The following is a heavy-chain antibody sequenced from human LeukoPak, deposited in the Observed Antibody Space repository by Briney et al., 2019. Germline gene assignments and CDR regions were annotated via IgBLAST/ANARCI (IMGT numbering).Heavy chain of an antibody. CDR3: AKKALPGNWFDP. J-gene: IGHJ5*02. CDR1: GDSISTYY. CDR2: IYASGNT. Sequence: SETLSLTCTVSGDSISTYYWNWIRQPAGKGLEWIGRIYASGNTNYNPSLKSRVTMSLDTSKNQFSLNLISVTAADTAMYYCAKKALPGNWFDPWGQGTLVTVSS. V-gene: IGHV4-4*07.